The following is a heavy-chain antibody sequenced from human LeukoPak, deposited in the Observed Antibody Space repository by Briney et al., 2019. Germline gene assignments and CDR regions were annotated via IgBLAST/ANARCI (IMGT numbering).Heavy chain of an antibody. CDR1: GGTFSSYT. J-gene: IGHJ5*02. Sequence: SVKVSCKASGGTFSSYTISWVRQAPGQGLEWMGRIIPILGIANYAQKSQGRVTITADKSTSTAYMELSSLRSEDTAVYYCARAEERGINWFDPWGQGTLVTVSS. CDR2: IIPILGIA. D-gene: IGHD3-16*01. V-gene: IGHV1-69*02. CDR3: ARAEERGINWFDP.